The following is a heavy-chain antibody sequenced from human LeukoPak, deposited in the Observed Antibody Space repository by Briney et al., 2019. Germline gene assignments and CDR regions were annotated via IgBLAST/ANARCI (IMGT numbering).Heavy chain of an antibody. CDR2: INAGNGNT. V-gene: IGHV1-3*01. CDR1: GYTFTSYA. Sequence: ASVKVSCKASGYTFTSYAIHWVRQAPGQRLEWMGWINAGNGNTKYSQKFQGRVTITRDTSASTAYMELSSLRPEDTAVYYCVREPYSSSWYYYYGMDVWGQGTTVTVSS. J-gene: IGHJ6*02. D-gene: IGHD6-13*01. CDR3: VREPYSSSWYYYYGMDV.